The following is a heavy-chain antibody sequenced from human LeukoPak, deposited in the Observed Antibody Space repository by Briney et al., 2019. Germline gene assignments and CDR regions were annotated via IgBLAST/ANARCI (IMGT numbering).Heavy chain of an antibody. Sequence: SETLSLTCTVSGGSISSGSYYWSWIRQPAGKGLEWIGRIYTSGSTNYNPSVKSRLTISKDTSKNQFSLKLTSVTAADSAVYYCARMERLYYDAREDAFDIWGQGTMVTVSS. CDR1: GGSISSGSYY. CDR2: IYTSGST. J-gene: IGHJ3*02. V-gene: IGHV4-61*02. CDR3: ARMERLYYDAREDAFDI. D-gene: IGHD4/OR15-4a*01.